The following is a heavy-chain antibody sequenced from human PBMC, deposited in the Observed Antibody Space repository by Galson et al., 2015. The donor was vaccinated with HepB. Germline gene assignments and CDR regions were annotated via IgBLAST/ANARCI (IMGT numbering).Heavy chain of an antibody. CDR1: GYTFTGYY. CDR3: ARDSHCSGGSCYYYYGMDV. V-gene: IGHV1-2*02. Sequence: SVKVSCKASGYTFTGYYMHWVRQAPGQGLEWMGWINPNSGGTNYAQKFQGRVTMTRDTSISTAYMELSRLRSDDTAVYYCARDSHCSGGSCYYYYGMDVWGQGTTVTVSS. J-gene: IGHJ6*02. D-gene: IGHD2-15*01. CDR2: INPNSGGT.